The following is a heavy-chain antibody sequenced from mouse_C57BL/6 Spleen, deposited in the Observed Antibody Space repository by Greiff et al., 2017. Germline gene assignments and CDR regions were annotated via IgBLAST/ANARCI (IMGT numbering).Heavy chain of an antibody. J-gene: IGHJ4*01. Sequence: VMLVESGPGLVAPSQSLSITCTVSGFSLTSYGVDWVRQSPGKGLEWLGVIWGVGSTNYNSALKSRLSISKDNSKSQVFLKMNSLQTDDTAMYYFARLGSNRGLMDYWGQGTSVTVSS. CDR3: ARLGSNRGLMDY. CDR2: IWGVGST. D-gene: IGHD2-5*01. CDR1: GFSLTSYG. V-gene: IGHV2-6*01.